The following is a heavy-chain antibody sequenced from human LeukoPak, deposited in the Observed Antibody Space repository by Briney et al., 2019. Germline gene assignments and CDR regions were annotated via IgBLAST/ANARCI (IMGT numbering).Heavy chain of an antibody. CDR3: ARGGYYGSGNDFRFDP. CDR2: IYYSGST. CDR1: GGSISSYY. J-gene: IGHJ5*02. D-gene: IGHD3-10*01. Sequence: HPSESLSLTCTVSGGSISSYYWSWIRQPPGKGLEWIGYIYYSGSTNYKPSLKSRVTISVDTSKNQFSLKLSSVTAADTAVYYCARGGYYGSGNDFRFDPWGQGTLVTVSS. V-gene: IGHV4-59*01.